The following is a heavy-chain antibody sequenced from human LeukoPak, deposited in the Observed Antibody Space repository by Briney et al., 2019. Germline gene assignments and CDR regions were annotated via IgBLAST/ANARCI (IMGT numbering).Heavy chain of an antibody. J-gene: IGHJ4*02. Sequence: GRSLRLSCAASGFNFNNYGLHWVRQAPGKGLEWVAVVSYDGSKKYYAGSVKGRFTISRDNSKNTLYLQMNSLRAEDTAVYYCAKWAVLLWFGESSSGYYFDYWGQGALVTVSS. CDR2: VSYDGSKK. CDR3: AKWAVLLWFGESSSGYYFDY. D-gene: IGHD3-10*01. V-gene: IGHV3-30*18. CDR1: GFNFNNYG.